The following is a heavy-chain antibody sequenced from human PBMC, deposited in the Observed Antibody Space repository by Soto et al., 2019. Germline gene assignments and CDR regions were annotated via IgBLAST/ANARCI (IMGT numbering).Heavy chain of an antibody. V-gene: IGHV3-30*18. D-gene: IGHD2-2*01. CDR2: ISYDGGDK. CDR1: EFTFTSYG. Sequence: ESGGGVVQPGRSLRLSCGASEFTFTSYGMHWVRQAPGKGLEWVAVISYDGGDKYYADSVKGRFTISRDNSKNTLYLQMNSLRAEDTAVYYCAKASGYCSSSTCSRLIYYYYGMDVWGQGTTVTVSS. CDR3: AKASGYCSSSTCSRLIYYYYGMDV. J-gene: IGHJ6*02.